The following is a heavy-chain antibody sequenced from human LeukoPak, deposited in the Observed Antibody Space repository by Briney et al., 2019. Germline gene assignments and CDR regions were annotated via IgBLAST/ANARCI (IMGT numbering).Heavy chain of an antibody. D-gene: IGHD6-13*01. CDR1: GFTFSSYW. J-gene: IGHJ4*02. CDR3: ARECLISSSSDY. CDR2: IKQDGSEK. V-gene: IGHV3-7*01. Sequence: PGESLRLSCAASGFTFSSYWMSRVRQAPGKGLEWVANIKQDGSEKYYVDSLKGRFTISRDNAKNSLYLQMNSLRAEDTAVYYCARECLISSSSDYWGQGTLVTVSS.